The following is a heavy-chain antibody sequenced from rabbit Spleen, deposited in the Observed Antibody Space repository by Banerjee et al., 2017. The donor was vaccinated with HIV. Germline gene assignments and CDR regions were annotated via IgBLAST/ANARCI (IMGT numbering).Heavy chain of an antibody. CDR3: ARIYSASSGYYHL. J-gene: IGHJ4*01. D-gene: IGHD1-1*01. Sequence: QEQLEESGGDLVKPEGSLTLTCTASGFSFSSGYDMCWVRQAPGKGLEWIGCIVVISGNTYYASWARGRFTITRSTSLNTVTLQVNSLTAADTATYFCARIYSASSGYYHLWGPGTLVTVS. V-gene: IGHV1S45*01. CDR1: GFSFSSGYD. CDR2: IVVISGNT.